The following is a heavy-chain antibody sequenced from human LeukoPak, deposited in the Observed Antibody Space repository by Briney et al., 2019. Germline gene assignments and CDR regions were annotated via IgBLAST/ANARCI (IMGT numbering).Heavy chain of an antibody. D-gene: IGHD3-22*01. V-gene: IGHV3-30*04. Sequence: GSLRLSCAASGFTFSSYVMHWVRQAPGKGLEWVAIISYDGSNEYYADSVKGRFTISRDNSKNTLYLQMNSLRAEDTAVYYCAKVGYYDSSGYSNLDYWGQGTLVTVSS. CDR1: GFTFSSYV. J-gene: IGHJ4*02. CDR3: AKVGYYDSSGYSNLDY. CDR2: ISYDGSNE.